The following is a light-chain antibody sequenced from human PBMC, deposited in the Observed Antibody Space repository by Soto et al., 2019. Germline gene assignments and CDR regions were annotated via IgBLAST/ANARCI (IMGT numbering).Light chain of an antibody. CDR3: QQYDDLPRT. Sequence: DIQMTQSPSSLSASVGDRVTITCQASQHISNYLNWYQQKPGKAPKLLISDASTLQTGVPSRFSGSVSGTDFTFTITSLQPEDTATYYCQQYDDLPRTFGQGTRWIS. J-gene: IGKJ1*01. CDR1: QHISNY. V-gene: IGKV1-33*01. CDR2: DAS.